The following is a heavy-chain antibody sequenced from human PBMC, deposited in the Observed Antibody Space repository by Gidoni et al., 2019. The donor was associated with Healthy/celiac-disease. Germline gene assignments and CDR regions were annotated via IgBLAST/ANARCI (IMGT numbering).Heavy chain of an antibody. CDR1: GYSFTSYW. Sequence: EVQLVQSGAEVKRPGESRGISGKGSGYSFTSYWLSWVRQMPGKGLEWMGRIDPSDSYTNYSPSFQGHVTISADKSISTAYLQWSSLKASDTAMYYCARQRDYGSGSYYYYMDVWGKGTTVTVSS. V-gene: IGHV5-10-1*03. CDR3: ARQRDYGSGSYYYYMDV. J-gene: IGHJ6*03. D-gene: IGHD3-10*01. CDR2: IDPSDSYT.